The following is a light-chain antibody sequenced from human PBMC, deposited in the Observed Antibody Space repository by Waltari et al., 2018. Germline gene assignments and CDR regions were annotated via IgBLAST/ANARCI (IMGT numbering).Light chain of an antibody. CDR1: QSVLYSANNKNY. Sequence: DFVMTQSPDSLAVSLGERASINCRSSQSVLYSANNKNYLAWYQQKPGQPPQLLIYWASTLESGVPDRFSGSGSGTDFTLTISSLQAEDVAVYYCQQYYSTPWTFGQGTKVEIK. CDR2: WAS. V-gene: IGKV4-1*01. CDR3: QQYYSTPWT. J-gene: IGKJ1*01.